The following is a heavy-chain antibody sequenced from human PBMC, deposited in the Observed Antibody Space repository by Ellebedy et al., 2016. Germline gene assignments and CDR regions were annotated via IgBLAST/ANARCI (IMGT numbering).Heavy chain of an antibody. Sequence: GGSLRLSCTASGFTFGDHAMSWFRQAPGKGLEWVGHIRSRAYGGTREYAASVRGRFPISRDDSKGIAYLQMNNLKTEDTAVYYCAVVGATTPDAFDVWGQGTMVTVSS. CDR2: IRSRAYGGTR. J-gene: IGHJ3*01. D-gene: IGHD1-26*01. V-gene: IGHV3-49*03. CDR1: GFTFGDHA. CDR3: AVVGATTPDAFDV.